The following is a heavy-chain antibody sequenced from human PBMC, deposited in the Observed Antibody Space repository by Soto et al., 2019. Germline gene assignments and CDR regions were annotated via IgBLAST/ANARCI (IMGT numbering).Heavy chain of an antibody. CDR3: TRRVTENYVYWFDH. J-gene: IGHJ5*02. D-gene: IGHD1-7*01. Sequence: EVQLVESGGGLVQPGGSLKLSCAASGFTFSGSAMHWVRQASGKGLEWVGRIRSKANSYATAYAASVKGRFTISRDDSRNTAYLQMNSLNTEDTAVYYCTRRVTENYVYWFDHWGQGTLVTVSS. V-gene: IGHV3-73*02. CDR2: IRSKANSYAT. CDR1: GFTFSGSA.